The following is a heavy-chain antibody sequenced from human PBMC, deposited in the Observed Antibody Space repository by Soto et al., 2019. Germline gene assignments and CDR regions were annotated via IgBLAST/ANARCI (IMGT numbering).Heavy chain of an antibody. CDR3: AKPHTGNGAFEI. V-gene: IGHV3-7*01. D-gene: IGHD4-4*01. CDR1: GFTFSSYW. CDR2: INPDGSAK. Sequence: EVQLVESGGGLVQPGGSLRLSCAASGFTFSSYWMTWVRQVPGKGLEWVAYINPDGSAKSYASSVKGRFTLSRDNAKTSLYLQMNSLRAEDTAIYYCAKPHTGNGAFEIWGQGTMVTVSS. J-gene: IGHJ3*02.